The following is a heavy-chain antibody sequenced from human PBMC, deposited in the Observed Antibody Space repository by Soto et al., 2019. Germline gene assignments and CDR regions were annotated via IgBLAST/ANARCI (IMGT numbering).Heavy chain of an antibody. CDR2: ISAYNGNT. Sequence: QVQLVQSGAEVKKPGASVKVSCKASGYTFTSYGISWVRQAPGQGLEWMGWISAYNGNTNYAQKIQGRVTMTTDTSTSTAYMELRSLRSDDTAVYYCARDHFVQEWSPWFDPWGQGTLVTVSS. D-gene: IGHD3-3*01. CDR1: GYTFTSYG. J-gene: IGHJ5*02. CDR3: ARDHFVQEWSPWFDP. V-gene: IGHV1-18*01.